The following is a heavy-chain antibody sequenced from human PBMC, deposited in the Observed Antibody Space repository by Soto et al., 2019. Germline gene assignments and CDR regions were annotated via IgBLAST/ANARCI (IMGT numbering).Heavy chain of an antibody. J-gene: IGHJ5*02. D-gene: IGHD5-18*01. V-gene: IGHV3-21*01. CDR1: GFTFSSYS. CDR2: ISSSSSYI. CDR3: AREGTAMVSALNWFDP. Sequence: EVQLVESGGGLVKPGGSLRLSCAASGFTFSSYSMNWVRQAPGKGLEWVSSISSSSSYIYYADSVKGRFTISRDNAKNSLYLQMNSLRAEDTAVYYCAREGTAMVSALNWFDPWGQGTLVTVSS.